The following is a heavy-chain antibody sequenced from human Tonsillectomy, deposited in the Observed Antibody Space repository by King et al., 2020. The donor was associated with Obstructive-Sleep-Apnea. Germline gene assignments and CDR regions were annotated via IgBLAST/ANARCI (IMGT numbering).Heavy chain of an antibody. D-gene: IGHD3-22*01. V-gene: IGHV3-9*01. Sequence: EVQLVESGGGLVQPGRSLRLSCAASGFSFDDYGMHWVRQTPDKGLEWISGISWNSGSMWYADSVKGRFTISRDNAKNSLYLQMNSLRREDTALYYCVNSRPPPPYHEDTSGLGGYFDSWGQGTLVTVSS. J-gene: IGHJ4*02. CDR2: ISWNSGSM. CDR1: GFSFDDYG. CDR3: VNSRPPPPYHEDTSGLGGYFDS.